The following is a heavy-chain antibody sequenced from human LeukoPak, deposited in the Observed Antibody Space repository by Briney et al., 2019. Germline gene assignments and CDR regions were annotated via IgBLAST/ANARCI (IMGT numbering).Heavy chain of an antibody. J-gene: IGHJ3*01. Sequence: SQTLSLTFAIFGDSVSSNSAGWSWVTQSPSRGLEWLGRTYYRSTWYNDDAPSVKGRLTINPDTAKNQFSLQLKSVTAEDTALYYCVRGGLVRGAINSLIGFDVWGQGIMVTVSS. D-gene: IGHD3-10*01. CDR1: GDSVSSNSAG. V-gene: IGHV6-1*01. CDR2: TYYRSTWYN. CDR3: VRGGLVRGAINSLIGFDV.